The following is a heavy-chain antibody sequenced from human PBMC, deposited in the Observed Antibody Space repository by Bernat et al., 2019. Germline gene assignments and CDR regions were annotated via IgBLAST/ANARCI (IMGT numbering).Heavy chain of an antibody. J-gene: IGHJ4*02. D-gene: IGHD3-3*01. Sequence: QVQLVESGGGVVQPGRSLRLSCAASGFTFSSYAMHWVRQAPGKGLEWVAVISYDGSNKYYADSVKGRFTISRDNSKNTLYLQMNSLRAEDTAVYYCKLRFLEWSDYWGQGILVTVSS. CDR2: ISYDGSNK. V-gene: IGHV3-30-3*01. CDR3: KLRFLEWSDY. CDR1: GFTFSSYA.